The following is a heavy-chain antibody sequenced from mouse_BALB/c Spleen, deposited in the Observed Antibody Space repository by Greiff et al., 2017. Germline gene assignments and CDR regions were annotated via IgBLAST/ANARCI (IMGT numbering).Heavy chain of an antibody. Sequence: EVMLVESGGGLVQPGGSRKLSCAASGFTFSSFGMHWVRQAPEKGLEWVAYISSGSSTIYYADTVKGRFTISRDNPKNTLFLQMTSLRSEDTAMYYCARSGVYYYGSSYWFAYWGQGTLVTVSA. V-gene: IGHV5-17*02. CDR2: ISSGSSTI. D-gene: IGHD1-1*01. J-gene: IGHJ3*01. CDR3: ARSGVYYYGSSYWFAY. CDR1: GFTFSSFG.